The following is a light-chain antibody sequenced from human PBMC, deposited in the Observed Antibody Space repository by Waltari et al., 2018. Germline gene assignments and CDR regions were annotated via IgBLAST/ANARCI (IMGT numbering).Light chain of an antibody. CDR3: HQYNNWPGT. CDR2: GAS. V-gene: IGKV3-15*01. Sequence: VMTPSPATLSVSPGEGATRFSRDRQSVSTKLAWYQQIPGQAPRLLIYGASARATGIPARFSGSGYGTEFTLTISSLQSEDFVVYYCHQYNNWPGTFGQGTKVEIK. CDR1: QSVSTK. J-gene: IGKJ1*01.